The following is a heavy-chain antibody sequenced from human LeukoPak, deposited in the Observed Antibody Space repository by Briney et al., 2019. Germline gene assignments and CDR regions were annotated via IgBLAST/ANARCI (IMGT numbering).Heavy chain of an antibody. D-gene: IGHD4-17*01. J-gene: IGHJ4*02. Sequence: GGSLRLSCAASGFTFSDYHMSWIRQAPGKGLEWVSYISSSSSYTNYADSVKGRFTISRDNAKNSLYLQMNSLRAEDTVVYYCARGGDYGDYDLDYWGQGTLVTVSS. V-gene: IGHV3-11*06. CDR2: ISSSSSYT. CDR3: ARGGDYGDYDLDY. CDR1: GFTFSDYH.